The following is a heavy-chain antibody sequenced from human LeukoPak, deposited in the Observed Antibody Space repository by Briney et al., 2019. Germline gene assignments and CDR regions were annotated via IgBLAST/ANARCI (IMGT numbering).Heavy chain of an antibody. D-gene: IGHD6-19*01. CDR2: IYYSGST. Sequence: PSETLSLTCSVSGGSISNYYWSWIRQPPGKGLEWIGYIYYSGSTNYNPSLKSRVTISVDTSKNQFSLKVTSVTAADRVVYYCARGRSVAYFDYWGQGTLVTVSS. CDR1: GGSISNYY. J-gene: IGHJ4*02. CDR3: ARGRSVAYFDY. V-gene: IGHV4-59*12.